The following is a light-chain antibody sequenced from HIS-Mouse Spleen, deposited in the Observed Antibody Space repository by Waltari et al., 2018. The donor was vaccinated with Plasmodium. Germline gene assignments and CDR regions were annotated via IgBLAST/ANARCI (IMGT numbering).Light chain of an antibody. V-gene: IGLV3-10*01. Sequence: SYELTQPPSVYVSPGQTARITSSGDALPNTYAYSYHQKSGQAPVLVIYEDSKRPSGIPERFSGSSSGTMATLTISGAQVEDEADYYCYSTDSSGNHRVFGGGTKLTVL. J-gene: IGLJ3*02. CDR3: YSTDSSGNHRV. CDR1: ALPNTY. CDR2: EDS.